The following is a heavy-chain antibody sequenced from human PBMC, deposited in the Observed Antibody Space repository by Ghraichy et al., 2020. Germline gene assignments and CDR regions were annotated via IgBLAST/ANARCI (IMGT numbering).Heavy chain of an antibody. CDR3: ARDPYYDSSGYGY. D-gene: IGHD3-22*01. CDR2: IYYSGST. Sequence: SETLSLTCTVSGGSISSSSYYWGWIRQPPGKGLEWIGSIYYSGSTYYNPSLKSRVTISVDTSKNQFSLKLSSVTAADTAVYYCARDPYYDSSGYGYWGQGTLVTVSS. J-gene: IGHJ4*02. CDR1: GGSISSSSYY. V-gene: IGHV4-39*02.